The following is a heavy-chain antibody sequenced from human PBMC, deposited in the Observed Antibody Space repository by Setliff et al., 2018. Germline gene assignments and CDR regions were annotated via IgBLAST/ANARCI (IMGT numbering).Heavy chain of an antibody. CDR1: GYSISSGYY. CDR2: IHHSGST. Sequence: SETLSLTCAVSGYSISSGYYWGWIRQPPGKGLELIGYIHHSGSTYYNPSLKSRVTISADTSKNQFSLTLTSVTATDTAVYYCARHFSSSWYFDYWGQGTQVT. J-gene: IGHJ4*02. V-gene: IGHV4-38-2*01. D-gene: IGHD6-13*01. CDR3: ARHFSSSWYFDY.